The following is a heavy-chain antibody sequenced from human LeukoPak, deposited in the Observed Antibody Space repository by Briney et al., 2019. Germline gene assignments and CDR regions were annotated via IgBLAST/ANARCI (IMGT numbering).Heavy chain of an antibody. D-gene: IGHD3-16*02. J-gene: IGHJ4*02. V-gene: IGHV3-23*01. CDR1: GFSFSTYA. Sequence: QPGGSLRLSCAASGFSFSTYAMSWVRQAPGKGLEWVSGVNGNGGSTSYADSVKGRFTIFRDNSKNTVHLQMNSLRVEDTAVYYCAKSLYGGCDYWGQGTVVTVSS. CDR2: VNGNGGST. CDR3: AKSLYGGCDY.